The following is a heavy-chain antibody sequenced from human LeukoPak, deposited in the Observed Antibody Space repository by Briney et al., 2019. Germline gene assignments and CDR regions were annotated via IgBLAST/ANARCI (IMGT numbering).Heavy chain of an antibody. CDR3: ARDQWLQSDYYMDV. J-gene: IGHJ6*03. V-gene: IGHV3-7*01. CDR1: GSSLSTYW. Sequence: GGSLRLSCAASGSSLSTYWMSWVRQAPGKGLEWVANIKQDESEKDYVDSVKGRFTISRDNAKNPLYLQMNSLRAEDTAVYYCARDQWLQSDYYMDVWGKGTTVTVSS. D-gene: IGHD5-18*01. CDR2: IKQDESEK.